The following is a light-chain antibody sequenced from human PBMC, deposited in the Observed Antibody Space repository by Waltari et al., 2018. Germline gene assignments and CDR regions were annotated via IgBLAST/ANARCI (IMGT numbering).Light chain of an antibody. CDR1: STDVGVYNY. J-gene: IGLJ2*01. CDR3: ASFAGSNTL. V-gene: IGLV2-8*01. CDR2: GGS. Sequence: QSALTQPPSASGSPGQSVTMSCTGTSTDVGVYNYVSWYQQHPGKAPNLLIYGGSERPSGVPDRFSGSKSGNTASLTVSGLQPEDEADYYCASFAGSNTLFGGGTKLTVL.